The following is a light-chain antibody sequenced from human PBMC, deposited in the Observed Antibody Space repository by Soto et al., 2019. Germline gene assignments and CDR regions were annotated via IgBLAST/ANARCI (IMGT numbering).Light chain of an antibody. Sequence: DIQMIQSPSTLSASVGDRVSITCRASQSISTWLAWYQQKPGKAPKLLIYTASNLEGGVPSRFSGSGSGTEFTLTISSLQPDDFATYYCQQYSSAWPFGQGTKVELK. CDR3: QQYSSAWP. CDR2: TAS. V-gene: IGKV1-5*03. J-gene: IGKJ1*01. CDR1: QSISTW.